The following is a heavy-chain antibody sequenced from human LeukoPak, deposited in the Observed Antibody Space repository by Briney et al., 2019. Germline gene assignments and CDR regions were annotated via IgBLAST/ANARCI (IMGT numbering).Heavy chain of an antibody. V-gene: IGHV1-69*06. Sequence: VASVKVSCKASGGTFSSYAISWVRQAPGQGLEWMGGIIPIFGTANYAQKFQGRVTITADKSTSTAYMELSSLRSEDTAVYYCARCSPGDSSNFYAVLQYWGQGTQVTVST. CDR3: ARCSPGDSSNFYAVLQY. CDR2: IIPIFGTA. D-gene: IGHD3-22*01. J-gene: IGHJ4*02. CDR1: GGTFSSYA.